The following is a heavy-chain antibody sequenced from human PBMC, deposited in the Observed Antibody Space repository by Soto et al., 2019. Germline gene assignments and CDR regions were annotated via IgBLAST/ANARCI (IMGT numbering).Heavy chain of an antibody. V-gene: IGHV1-46*03. CDR2: INPSGGST. D-gene: IGHD3-9*01. CDR1: GYTFTSYY. CDR3: ARDYDILTGYPWYYGMDV. J-gene: IGHJ6*02. Sequence: ASVKVSCKASGYTFTSYYMHWVRQAPGQGLEWMGIINPSGGSTSYAQKFQGRVTMTRDTSTSTVYMELSSLRSEDTAVYYCARDYDILTGYPWYYGMDVWGQGTTVTVSS.